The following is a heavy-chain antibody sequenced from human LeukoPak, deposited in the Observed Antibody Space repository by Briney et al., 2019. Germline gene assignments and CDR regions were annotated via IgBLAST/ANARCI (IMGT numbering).Heavy chain of an antibody. CDR2: INHSGST. Sequence: GSLRLSCAVSGITLSNYGMSWIRQPPGKGLEWIGEINHSGSTNYNPSLKSRVTISVDTSKNQFSLKLSSVTAADTAVYYCARGRSGSYYWDYWGQGTLVTVSS. CDR1: GITLSNYG. CDR3: ARGRSGSYYWDY. J-gene: IGHJ4*02. V-gene: IGHV4-34*01. D-gene: IGHD1-26*01.